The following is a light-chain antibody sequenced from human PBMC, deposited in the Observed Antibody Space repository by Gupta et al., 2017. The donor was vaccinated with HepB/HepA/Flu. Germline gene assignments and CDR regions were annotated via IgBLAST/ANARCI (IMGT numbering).Light chain of an antibody. J-gene: IGLJ3*02. V-gene: IGLV1-44*01. Sequence: QSVLTQPPSASGTPGQSVTISCSGSSSNIGRNTVNWYQQLPGTAPKLLIYSDNQRPSGVPYRFSGSKSGTSASLAISGLQSDDEADYYCAAWDDSLNGRVFGGGTKLTVL. CDR2: SDN. CDR1: SSNIGRNT. CDR3: AAWDDSLNGRV.